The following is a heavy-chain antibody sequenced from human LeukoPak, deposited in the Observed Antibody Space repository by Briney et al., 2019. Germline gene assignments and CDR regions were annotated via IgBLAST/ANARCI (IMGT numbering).Heavy chain of an antibody. CDR3: VRGVTTGSGWYHFDN. J-gene: IGHJ4*02. CDR1: GFSITDHH. V-gene: IGHV3-72*01. CDR2: SATTKPNSCTT. Sequence: GSLRLSCAGAGFSITDHHMDWVRQAPGKGLEWIGRSATTKPNSCTTQYAASVRGRFTISRDDSQNSLYLHLNSLKTEDTAVYYCVRGVTTGSGWYHFDNWGLGTLVTVSS. D-gene: IGHD1-1*01.